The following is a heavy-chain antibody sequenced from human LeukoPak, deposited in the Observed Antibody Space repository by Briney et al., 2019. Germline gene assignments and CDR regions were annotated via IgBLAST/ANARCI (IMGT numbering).Heavy chain of an antibody. CDR2: ISGSGGST. J-gene: IGHJ3*02. V-gene: IGHV3-23*01. D-gene: IGHD3-9*01. CDR1: GFTFSSYA. CDR3: AKQIRYSDWLLGVGAFDI. Sequence: PGGSLRLSCAASGFTFSSYAMSWVRQAPGKGLEWVSAISGSGGSTYYADSVKGRFTISRDNSKNTLYLQMNSLRAEDTAVYYCAKQIRYSDWLLGVGAFDIWGQGTMVTVSS.